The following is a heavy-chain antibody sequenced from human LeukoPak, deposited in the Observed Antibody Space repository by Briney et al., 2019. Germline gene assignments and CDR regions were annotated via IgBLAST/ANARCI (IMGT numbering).Heavy chain of an antibody. CDR1: GGSFSGYY. Sequence: PSETLSLTCAVYGGSFSGYYWGWIRQSPGKGLEWIGEINHSGSTNYNPSPKSRVTISIDTSKNQFSLKLSSVTAADTAVYYCATSGGPLNWFDPWGQGTLVTVSS. V-gene: IGHV4-34*01. CDR2: INHSGST. CDR3: ATSGGPLNWFDP. J-gene: IGHJ5*02.